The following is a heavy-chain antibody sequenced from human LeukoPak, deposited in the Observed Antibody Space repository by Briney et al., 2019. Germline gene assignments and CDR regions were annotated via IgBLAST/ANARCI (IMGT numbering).Heavy chain of an antibody. D-gene: IGHD3-3*01. V-gene: IGHV1-24*01. CDR1: GYTLTELS. CDR2: FDPEDGET. CDR3: ATELPVVLRFLEWSY. J-gene: IGHJ4*02. Sequence: ASVKVSCKVSGYTLTELSMHWVRQAPGKGLEWMGGFDPEDGETIYAQKSQGRVTMTEDTSTDTAYMELSSLRSEDTAVYYCATELPVVLRFLEWSYWGQGTLVTVSS.